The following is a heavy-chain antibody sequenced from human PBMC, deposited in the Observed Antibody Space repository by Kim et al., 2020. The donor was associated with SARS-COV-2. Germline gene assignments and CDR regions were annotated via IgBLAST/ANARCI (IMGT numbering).Heavy chain of an antibody. V-gene: IGHV5-10-1*01. CDR1: GYSFTSYW. Sequence: GESLKISCKGSGYSFTSYWISWVRQMPGKGLEWMGRIDPSDSYTNYSPSFQGHVTISADKSISTAYLQWSSLKASDTAMYYCARLRGTAYCGGDCYSGWYFDLWGRGTLVTVSS. CDR2: IDPSDSYT. CDR3: ARLRGTAYCGGDCYSGWYFDL. J-gene: IGHJ2*01. D-gene: IGHD2-21*01.